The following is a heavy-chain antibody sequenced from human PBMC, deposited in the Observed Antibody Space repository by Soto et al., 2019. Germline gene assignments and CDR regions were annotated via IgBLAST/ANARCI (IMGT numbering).Heavy chain of an antibody. J-gene: IGHJ4*02. Sequence: QVQLVQSGGXLVXXGXSLRLSCATSGLTFSDYYMSWIRQAPGKGLESLSYISGSSSDIKYADSVKGRFTISRDNAKKSVYLQMNSLRAEDTAVYYCATGPRRLSDWGQGTPVIVSP. CDR1: GLTFSDYY. V-gene: IGHV3-11*05. CDR2: ISGSSSDI. CDR3: ATGPRRLSD. D-gene: IGHD3-3*01.